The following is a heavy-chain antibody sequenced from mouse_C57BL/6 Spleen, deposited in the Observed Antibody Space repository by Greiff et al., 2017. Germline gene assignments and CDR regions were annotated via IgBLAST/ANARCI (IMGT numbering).Heavy chain of an antibody. Sequence: QVQLKQSGAELARPGASVKMSCKASGYTFTSYTMHWVKQRPGQGLEWIGYINPSSGYTKSNQKFKDKATLTADKSSSTAYMQLSSLTSEDSAVYYCARSSFEGWYFDVWGTGTTLTVSS. V-gene: IGHV1-4*01. J-gene: IGHJ1*03. CDR1: GYTFTSYT. CDR2: INPSSGYT. CDR3: ARSSFEGWYFDV.